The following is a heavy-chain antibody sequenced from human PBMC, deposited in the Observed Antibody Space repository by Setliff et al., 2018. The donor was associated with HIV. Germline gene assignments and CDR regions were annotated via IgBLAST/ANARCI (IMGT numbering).Heavy chain of an antibody. V-gene: IGHV3-13*01. CDR2: IGTGGDT. CDR3: ARVQQQLLQEDDYFDY. J-gene: IGHJ4*02. D-gene: IGHD6-13*01. CDR1: GFAFSDYD. Sequence: PGESLKISCATSGFAFSDYDFHWVRQVTGEGLEWVSAIGTGGDTYYADSVKGRFTLSRDNFRNTLYLQMNSLRPEDTAVYYCARVQQQLLQEDDYFDYWGQGTLVTVSS.